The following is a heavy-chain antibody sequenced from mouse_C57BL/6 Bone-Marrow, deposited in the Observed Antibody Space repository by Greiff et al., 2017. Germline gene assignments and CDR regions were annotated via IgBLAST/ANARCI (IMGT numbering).Heavy chain of an antibody. CDR2: IYPSDSET. J-gene: IGHJ3*01. CDR1: GYTFTSYW. D-gene: IGHD2-4*01. V-gene: IGHV1-61*01. Sequence: QVQLQQPGAELVRPGSSVKLSCKASGYTFTSYWMDWVKQRPGQGLEWIGNIYPSDSETHYNQKFKDKATLTVDKSSSTAYMQLSSLTSEDSAVYYCARRTMIRAWFAYWGQGTLVTVSA. CDR3: ARRTMIRAWFAY.